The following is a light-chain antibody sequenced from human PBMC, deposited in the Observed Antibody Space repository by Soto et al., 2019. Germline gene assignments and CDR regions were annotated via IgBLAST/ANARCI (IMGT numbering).Light chain of an antibody. J-gene: IGKJ4*01. Sequence: EIVLTQSPATLSLSPGERATLSCRASQSISSYLAWYQQKPGQTPRLLIYDASNRATDIPARFSGSGSGTDFTLTISSLEPEDFAVYYCQQRYNWLTFGGGTRWIS. CDR3: QQRYNWLT. V-gene: IGKV3-11*01. CDR2: DAS. CDR1: QSISSY.